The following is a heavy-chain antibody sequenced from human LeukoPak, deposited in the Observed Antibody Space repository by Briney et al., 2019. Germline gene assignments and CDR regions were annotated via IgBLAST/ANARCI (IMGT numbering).Heavy chain of an antibody. CDR3: ARRHYDFWSGLIDY. D-gene: IGHD3-3*01. CDR2: IYHSGST. V-gene: IGHV4-30-2*01. Sequence: PSETLSLTCTVSGGSISSGGYYWSWIRQPPGKGLEWIGYIYHSGSTYYHPSLKSRDTILVDRSKNQFSLKLSSVTAADTAVYYCARRHYDFWSGLIDYWGQGTLVTVSS. CDR1: GGSISSGGYY. J-gene: IGHJ4*02.